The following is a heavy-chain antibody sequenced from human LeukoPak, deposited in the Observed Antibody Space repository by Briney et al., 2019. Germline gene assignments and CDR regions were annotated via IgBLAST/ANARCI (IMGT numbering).Heavy chain of an antibody. D-gene: IGHD3-16*01. Sequence: SETLSLTCTDSGGSISSDYWSWVRQRPGKGLEWIGYRYYSGSTTYSTSLKSRLTMSVDTSKSQFSLRLSSVTAADTDIYYSPRGWGNFEADWGQGTLVTVSS. CDR2: RYYSGST. V-gene: IGHV4-59*01. CDR3: PRGWGNFEAD. J-gene: IGHJ4*02. CDR1: GGSISSDY.